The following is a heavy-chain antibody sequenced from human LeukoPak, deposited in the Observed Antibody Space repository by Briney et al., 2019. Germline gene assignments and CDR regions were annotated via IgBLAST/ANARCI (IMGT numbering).Heavy chain of an antibody. Sequence: ASVKVSCKASGYTFTTYYVHWVRQAPGQGLEWMGITNPSGGSTTYAQKFQGRVTVTRDTSTSTVYMELSSLRSEDTAVYYCARGGYNYGFDYWGQGTLVTVSS. CDR1: GYTFTTYY. D-gene: IGHD5-18*01. J-gene: IGHJ4*02. V-gene: IGHV1-46*01. CDR3: ARGGYNYGFDY. CDR2: TNPSGGST.